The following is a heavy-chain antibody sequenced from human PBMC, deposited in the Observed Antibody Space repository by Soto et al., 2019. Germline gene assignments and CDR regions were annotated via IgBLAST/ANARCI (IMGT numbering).Heavy chain of an antibody. Sequence: QVQLVQSGAEVKKPGASVKVSCKASGYTFTSYGISWVRQAPGQGLEWMGWISAYNGNTNYAQKLRGRVTMTTDTSTSTAYMELRSLRSDDTAVYYCARDPRGYCSGGSCYPGHFDYWGQGTLVTVSS. CDR3: ARDPRGYCSGGSCYPGHFDY. V-gene: IGHV1-18*01. CDR1: GYTFTSYG. J-gene: IGHJ4*02. D-gene: IGHD2-15*01. CDR2: ISAYNGNT.